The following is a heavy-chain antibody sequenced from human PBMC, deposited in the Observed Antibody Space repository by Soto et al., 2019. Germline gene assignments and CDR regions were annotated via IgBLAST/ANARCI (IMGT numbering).Heavy chain of an antibody. Sequence: PGGSLRLSCAASGFPFSSYAMSWVRQAPGKGLEWVGRTKNKGNSYTTEYAASVKGRFTISRDDSKNSVYLHMNSLKSEDTAVNYCARGGYEYRYWGQGTLVTVSS. CDR1: GFPFSSYA. J-gene: IGHJ4*02. V-gene: IGHV3-72*01. CDR3: ARGGYEYRY. CDR2: TKNKGNSYTT. D-gene: IGHD5-12*01.